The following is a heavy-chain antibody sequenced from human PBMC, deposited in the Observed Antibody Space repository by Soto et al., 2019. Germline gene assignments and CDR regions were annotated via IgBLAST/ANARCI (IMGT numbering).Heavy chain of an antibody. Sequence: PGESLKISCKSSGYSFSNYWVAWVRQTPGKGPEWMGTIYPGDFDARYSPSFEGQVTISADKMVNSVFLQWRTLKASDTAMYYCARHQDGSVTWLDAWGQGTMVTVSS. V-gene: IGHV5-51*01. D-gene: IGHD3-10*01. CDR1: GYSFSNYW. J-gene: IGHJ5*02. CDR2: IYPGDFDA. CDR3: ARHQDGSVTWLDA.